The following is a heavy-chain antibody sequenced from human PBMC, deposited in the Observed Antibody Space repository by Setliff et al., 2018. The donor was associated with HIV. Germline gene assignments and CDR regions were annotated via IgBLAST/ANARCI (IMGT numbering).Heavy chain of an antibody. CDR2: ISSSSSYI. Sequence: GGSLRLSCAASGFTFSSYSMNWVRQAPGKGLEWVSSISSSSSYIYYADSVKGRFTISRDNAKNSLSLQMDSLRAEDTAVYYCVRDGLGEGETKLDYWGQGTLVTVSS. D-gene: IGHD3-9*01. V-gene: IGHV3-21*01. J-gene: IGHJ4*02. CDR1: GFTFSSYS. CDR3: VRDGLGEGETKLDY.